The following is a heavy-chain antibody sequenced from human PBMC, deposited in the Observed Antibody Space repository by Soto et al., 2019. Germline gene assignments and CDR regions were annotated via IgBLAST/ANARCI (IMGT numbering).Heavy chain of an antibody. Sequence: GSLRLSCAASGFTFSSYAMSWVRQAPGKGLEWVSAISGSGGSTYYADSVKGRFTISRDNSKNTLYLQMNSLRAEDTAVYYCAKWELPYYYYYYGMDVWGQGTTVTVSS. CDR1: GFTFSSYA. V-gene: IGHV3-23*01. CDR3: AKWELPYYYYYYGMDV. CDR2: ISGSGGST. J-gene: IGHJ6*02. D-gene: IGHD1-26*01.